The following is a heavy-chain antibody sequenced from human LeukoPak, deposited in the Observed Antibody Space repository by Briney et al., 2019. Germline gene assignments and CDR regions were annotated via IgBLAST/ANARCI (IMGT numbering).Heavy chain of an antibody. J-gene: IGHJ3*02. CDR2: IYYSGST. Sequence: SETLSLTCTVSGGSISSYYWSWIRQPPGKGLEWIGYIYYSGSTKYNPSLKSRVTISVDTSKNQFSLKLSSVTAADTAVYYCARGRDFYDSSGYLDAFDIWGQGTMVTVSS. CDR1: GGSISSYY. CDR3: ARGRDFYDSSGYLDAFDI. V-gene: IGHV4-59*01. D-gene: IGHD3-22*01.